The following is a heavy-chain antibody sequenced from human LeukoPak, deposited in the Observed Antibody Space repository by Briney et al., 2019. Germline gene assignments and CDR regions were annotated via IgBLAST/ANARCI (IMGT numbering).Heavy chain of an antibody. J-gene: IGHJ6*04. Sequence: ASVKVSCKASGYTFTSYGISWVRQAPGQGLEWMGWISAYNGNTNYAQKLQGRVTITTDTSTSTAYMELRSLRSDDTAVYFCARDPTAPTYRRGPYHYYYGMDVWGKGTTVTVSS. CDR2: ISAYNGNT. V-gene: IGHV1-18*04. CDR3: ARDPTAPTYRRGPYHYYYGMDV. D-gene: IGHD1-26*01. CDR1: GYTFTSYG.